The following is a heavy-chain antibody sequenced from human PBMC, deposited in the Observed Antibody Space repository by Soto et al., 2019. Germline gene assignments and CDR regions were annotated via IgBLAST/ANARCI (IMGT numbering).Heavy chain of an antibody. J-gene: IGHJ6*02. V-gene: IGHV4-59*01. Sequence: SEPLSLTCTVAGGSISSYYWSWIRQPPGKGLEWIGYIYYSGSTNYNPSLKSRVTVSVDTSKNQFSLKLSSVTAADTAVYYCARVLSYYGSGRIYGMDVWGQGTTVTVSS. CDR1: GGSISSYY. CDR2: IYYSGST. CDR3: ARVLSYYGSGRIYGMDV. D-gene: IGHD3-10*01.